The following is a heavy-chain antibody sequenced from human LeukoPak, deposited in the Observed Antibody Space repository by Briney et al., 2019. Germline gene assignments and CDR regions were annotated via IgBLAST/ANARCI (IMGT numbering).Heavy chain of an antibody. CDR1: GYTFTGYY. CDR3: ARAVPPGGYIAAAGTGNGFAP. J-gene: IGHJ5*02. Sequence: ASVKVSCKASGYTFTGYYMHWVRQAPGQGLEWMGWINPNSGGTNYAQKFQGWVTMTRDTSISTAYMELSRLRSDDTAVDYCARAVPPGGYIAAAGTGNGFAPWGQGPLVTVSS. V-gene: IGHV1-2*04. D-gene: IGHD6-13*01. CDR2: INPNSGGT.